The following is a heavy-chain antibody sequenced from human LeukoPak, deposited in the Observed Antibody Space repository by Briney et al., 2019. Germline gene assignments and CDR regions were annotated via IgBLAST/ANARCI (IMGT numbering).Heavy chain of an antibody. Sequence: SETLSLTCTVSGNSFGDYYWSWIRQPAGKGLEWIGRIYTSGSTTYNPSLKSRVTMSVDTSKSQFSLNLMSVTAADTAVYYCTRDTGTAGEVKFDPWGQGTLVTVSS. CDR3: TRDTGTAGEVKFDP. CDR1: GNSFGDYY. J-gene: IGHJ5*02. V-gene: IGHV4-4*07. D-gene: IGHD4-17*01. CDR2: IYTSGST.